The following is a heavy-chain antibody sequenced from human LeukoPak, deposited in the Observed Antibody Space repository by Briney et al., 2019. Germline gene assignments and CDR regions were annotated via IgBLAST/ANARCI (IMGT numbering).Heavy chain of an antibody. J-gene: IGHJ4*02. D-gene: IGHD3-3*01. CDR1: GYTFTSYY. CDR2: INPSGGST. CDR3: ASAGTIFGLGDY. Sequence: ASVKVSCKASGYTFTSYYMHWVRQAPGQGLEWMGIINPSGGSTSYAQKFQGRVTMTRDTSTSTVYMELSSLRSEDTAVYYCASAGTIFGLGDYWGQGTLVTVSS. V-gene: IGHV1-46*01.